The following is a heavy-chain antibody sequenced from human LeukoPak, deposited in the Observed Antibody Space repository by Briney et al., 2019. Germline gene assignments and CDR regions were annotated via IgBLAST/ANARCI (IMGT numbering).Heavy chain of an antibody. CDR3: ARVGYDGSGSPREAVRYYFDY. V-gene: IGHV3-21*01. CDR1: GFTFSSYS. D-gene: IGHD3-10*01. CDR2: ISSSSSYI. J-gene: IGHJ4*02. Sequence: GGSLRLSRAASGFTFSSYSMNWVRQAPGKGLEWVSSISSSSSYIYYADSVKGRFTISRDNAKNSLYLQMNSLRAEDTAVYYCARVGYDGSGSPREAVRYYFDYWGQGTLVTVSS.